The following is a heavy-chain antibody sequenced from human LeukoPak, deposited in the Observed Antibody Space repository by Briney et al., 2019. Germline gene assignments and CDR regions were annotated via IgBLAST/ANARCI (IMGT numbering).Heavy chain of an antibody. D-gene: IGHD6-13*01. Sequence: GGSLRLSCAASGFTFSSYGMHWVRQAPGKGLEWVAVISYDGSNKYYADSVKGRFTIPRDNSKNTLYLQMNSLRAEDTAVYYCAKAGSWYGRAIDYWGQGTLVTVSS. V-gene: IGHV3-30*18. CDR3: AKAGSWYGRAIDY. CDR2: ISYDGSNK. CDR1: GFTFSSYG. J-gene: IGHJ4*02.